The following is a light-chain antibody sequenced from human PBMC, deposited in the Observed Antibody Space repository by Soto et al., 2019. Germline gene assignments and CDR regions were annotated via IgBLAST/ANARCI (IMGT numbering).Light chain of an antibody. Sequence: QPVLTQPASVSGSPGQSITISCTGTSSDIGRYNYVAWYQQHPGKAPKLMIYDVVYRPSGVSDRFSGSKSGNTASLTISGLQADDEADYYCSSYTSRTTPLVFGGGTKLTVL. CDR1: SSDIGRYNY. CDR2: DVV. CDR3: SSYTSRTTPLV. V-gene: IGLV2-14*01. J-gene: IGLJ2*01.